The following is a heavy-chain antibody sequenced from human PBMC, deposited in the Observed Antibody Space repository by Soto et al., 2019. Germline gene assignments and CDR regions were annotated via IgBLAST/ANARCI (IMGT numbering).Heavy chain of an antibody. D-gene: IGHD1-7*01. Sequence: PGESLKISCKGSGYSFTSYSINWVRQLPGKRLEWMGRIDPSESYTNYIPSFQGHVTISVDKSISTAFVRWSSLKALDSAMYYCASHTRNYDFDDWGQGTLLTVSS. CDR3: ASHTRNYDFDD. V-gene: IGHV5-10-1*01. J-gene: IGHJ4*02. CDR1: GYSFTSYS. CDR2: IDPSESYT.